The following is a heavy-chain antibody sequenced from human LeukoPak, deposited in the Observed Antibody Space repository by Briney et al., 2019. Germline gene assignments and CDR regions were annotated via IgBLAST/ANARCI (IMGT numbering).Heavy chain of an antibody. D-gene: IGHD3-16*01. J-gene: IGHJ4*02. CDR2: ISGSGSTI. Sequence: GGSLRLSCAASGFTFSNYEMNWVRQAPGKGLEWVSYISGSGSTIYYADSVRGRFTISRDTATNTLYLEMNSLRAEDTAVYYCSRDFVGAEDYWGQGTLVTVSS. CDR1: GFTFSNYE. CDR3: SRDFVGAEDY. V-gene: IGHV3-48*03.